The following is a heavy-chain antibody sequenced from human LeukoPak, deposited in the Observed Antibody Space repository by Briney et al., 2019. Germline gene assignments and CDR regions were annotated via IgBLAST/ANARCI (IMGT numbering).Heavy chain of an antibody. Sequence: ASVKVSCKVSGYTLTELSMHWVRQAPGRGLEWMGGFDPEDGETIYAQKFQGRVTMTEDTSTDTAYMELSSLRSEDTAVYYCATASSSSSGVDYWGQGTLVTVSS. J-gene: IGHJ4*02. CDR2: FDPEDGET. D-gene: IGHD6-6*01. CDR1: GYTLTELS. V-gene: IGHV1-24*01. CDR3: ATASSSSSGVDY.